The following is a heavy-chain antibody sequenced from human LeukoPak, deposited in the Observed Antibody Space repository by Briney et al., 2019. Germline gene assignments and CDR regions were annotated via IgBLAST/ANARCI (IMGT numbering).Heavy chain of an antibody. Sequence: PGGSPRLSCATFGFTFSNYWMNWVRQAPGKGLEWVAIIKADGSEKHYVDSVRGRFTVSRDNAKNSLYLQMSSLRAEDTAVYYCARADNGPENWGQGTLVTVSS. D-gene: IGHD1-1*01. CDR3: ARADNGPEN. J-gene: IGHJ4*02. CDR1: GFTFSNYW. V-gene: IGHV3-7*01. CDR2: IKADGSEK.